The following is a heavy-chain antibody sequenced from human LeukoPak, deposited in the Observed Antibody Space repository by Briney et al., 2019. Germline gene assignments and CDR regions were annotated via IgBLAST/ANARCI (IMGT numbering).Heavy chain of an antibody. Sequence: ASVKVFCKASGYTFTSYYMHWVRQAPGQGLEWMGIINPSGGSTSYAQKFQGRVTMTRDTSTSTVYMELSSLRSEDTAVYYCARDKWGGEGFGETQFDYWGQGTLVTVSS. V-gene: IGHV1-46*01. CDR2: INPSGGST. D-gene: IGHD3-10*01. CDR3: ARDKWGGEGFGETQFDY. CDR1: GYTFTSYY. J-gene: IGHJ4*02.